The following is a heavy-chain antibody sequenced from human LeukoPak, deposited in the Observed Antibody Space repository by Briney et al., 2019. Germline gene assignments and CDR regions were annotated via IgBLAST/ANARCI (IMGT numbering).Heavy chain of an antibody. CDR1: GFTFSSYG. CDR2: ISYDGSNK. V-gene: IGHV3-30*18. J-gene: IGHJ4*02. CDR3: AKEDYGSGSFDY. D-gene: IGHD3-10*01. Sequence: GGSLRLSCAASGFTFSSYGMHWVRQAPGKGLEWVAVISYDGSNKYYADSVKGRFTISRDNSKNTLYLQMNGLRAEDTAVYYCAKEDYGSGSFDYWGQRTLVTVSS.